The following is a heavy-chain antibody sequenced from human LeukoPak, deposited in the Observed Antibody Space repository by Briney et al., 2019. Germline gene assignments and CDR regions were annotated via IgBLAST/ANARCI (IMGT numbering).Heavy chain of an antibody. J-gene: IGHJ4*02. Sequence: GGSLRLSCAASGFSFGSYWMTWVRQTPGKGLEWVGRIQSKTHGGTTDFAPPVKDRFTISRDDSKSMLFLQMNSLKPEDTAVYYCTTAFFRSPPGWGQGTLVTVSS. CDR2: IQSKTHGGTT. D-gene: IGHD2/OR15-2a*01. CDR1: GFSFGSYW. V-gene: IGHV3-15*01. CDR3: TTAFFRSPPG.